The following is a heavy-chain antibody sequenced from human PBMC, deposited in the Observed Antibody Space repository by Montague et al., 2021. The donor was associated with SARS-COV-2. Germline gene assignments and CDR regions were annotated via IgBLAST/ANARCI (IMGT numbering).Heavy chain of an antibody. Sequence: TLSLTCTVSGGSISSGGYYWSWIRQHPGKGLEWFGYIYYSGSTYYXXXLKSRVTISVDTSKNQFSLKLSSVTAADTAVYYCARDVGWYSSSWFDYWGQGTLVTVSS. V-gene: IGHV4-31*03. CDR2: IYYSGST. J-gene: IGHJ4*02. CDR3: ARDVGWYSSSWFDY. CDR1: GGSISSGGYY. D-gene: IGHD6-13*01.